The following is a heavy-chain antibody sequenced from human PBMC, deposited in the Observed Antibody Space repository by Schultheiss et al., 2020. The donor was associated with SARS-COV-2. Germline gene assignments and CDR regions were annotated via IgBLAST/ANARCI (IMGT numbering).Heavy chain of an antibody. V-gene: IGHV1-2*02. Sequence: ASVKVSCKASGYTFTSYDINWVRQAPGQGLEWMGWINPNSGGTNYAQKFQGRVTMTRDTSISTAYMELSSLRSEDTAVYYCARDLTSYPYYYDSSGYRFDYWGQGTLVTVSS. D-gene: IGHD3-22*01. CDR1: GYTFTSYD. CDR2: INPNSGGT. J-gene: IGHJ4*02. CDR3: ARDLTSYPYYYDSSGYRFDY.